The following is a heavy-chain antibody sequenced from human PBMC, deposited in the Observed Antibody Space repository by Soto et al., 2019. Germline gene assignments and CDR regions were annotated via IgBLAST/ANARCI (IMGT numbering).Heavy chain of an antibody. CDR1: GYTITSYY. CDR2: MNPNSGDT. J-gene: IGHJ4*02. CDR3: ARDPPPPDY. V-gene: IGHV1-8*01. Sequence: ASVKVSCKASGYTITSYYIHWVRQAPGQGLEWMGWMNPNSGDTGYAQKFQGRVTMTRNTSISTAYMELSSLRSDDTAVYYCARDPPPPDYWGQGTLVTVSS.